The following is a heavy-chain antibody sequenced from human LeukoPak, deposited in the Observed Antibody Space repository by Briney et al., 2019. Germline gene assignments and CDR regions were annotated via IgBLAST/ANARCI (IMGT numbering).Heavy chain of an antibody. CDR3: ARELEYSSSSPIDY. CDR2: IYTSGRT. CDR1: GGSISSGSYS. V-gene: IGHV4-61*02. Sequence: SQTLSLTCTVSGGSISSGSYSWSWIRQPAGKGLEWFGRIYTSGRTNSNPSLKRSVIISVDTSNNQFSLKLSSVTAADTAVYYCARELEYSSSSPIDYWGQGTLVTVSS. D-gene: IGHD6-6*01. J-gene: IGHJ4*02.